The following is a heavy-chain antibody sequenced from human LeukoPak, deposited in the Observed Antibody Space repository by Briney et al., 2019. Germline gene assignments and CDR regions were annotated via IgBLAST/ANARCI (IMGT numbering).Heavy chain of an antibody. CDR3: ARDINSRSSPRWFDP. J-gene: IGHJ5*02. V-gene: IGHV3-21*01. CDR1: GFTFSSYS. CDR2: ISSSSSYI. Sequence: GGSLRLSCAASGFTFSSYSMNWVRQAPGKGLEWVSSISSSSSYIYYADSVKGRFTISRDNAKNSLYLQMNSLRAEDTAVYYCARDINSRSSPRWFDPWGQGTLVTVSS. D-gene: IGHD6-13*01.